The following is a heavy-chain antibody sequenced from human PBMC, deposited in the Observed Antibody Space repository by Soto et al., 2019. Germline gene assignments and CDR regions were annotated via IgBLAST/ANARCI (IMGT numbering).Heavy chain of an antibody. V-gene: IGHV4-30-4*01. J-gene: IGHJ4*02. CDR3: ARVSRGTTYFDY. Sequence: KPSETLSLTCTVSGGSISSGDYYWSWIRQSPGKGLEWLGYIYYSGTTYYNPSLKSRVTISVDTSKNQFSLKLTSVTAADTALYYCARVSRGTTYFDYWGQGTLVTV. CDR2: IYYSGTT. D-gene: IGHD4-17*01. CDR1: GGSISSGDYY.